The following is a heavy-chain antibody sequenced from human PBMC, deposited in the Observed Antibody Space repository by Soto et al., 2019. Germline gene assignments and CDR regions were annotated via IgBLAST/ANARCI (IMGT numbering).Heavy chain of an antibody. CDR3: ARLYPPLRGSSWLDY. V-gene: IGHV4-30-2*01. CDR2: IYDSGNS. Sequence: PSETLSLTCGVSGGSISSGGSSWNWIRQPPGKGLEWIGYIYDSGNSYYNPSLKSRVTISVDTSKNQFSLKLSSVTAADTAVYYCARLYPPLRGSSWLDYWGQGTLVTVS. J-gene: IGHJ4*02. D-gene: IGHD6-13*01. CDR1: GGSISSGGSS.